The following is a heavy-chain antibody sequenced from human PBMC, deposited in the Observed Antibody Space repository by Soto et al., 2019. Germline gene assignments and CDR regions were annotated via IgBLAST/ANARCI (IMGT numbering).Heavy chain of an antibody. CDR1: GGSIRSSSYY. D-gene: IGHD1-26*01. J-gene: IGHJ4*02. V-gene: IGHV4-39*01. CDR2: MYYNGNT. Sequence: SETLSLTCSVSGGSIRSSSYYWGWIRQPPGLGLDWVVTMYYNGNTYYNPSLRRRVTISVDTSKNQLSLKLTSMTVADTAGFYCAKPSGKDGNKWGRGTLVTVSS. CDR3: AKPSGKDGNK.